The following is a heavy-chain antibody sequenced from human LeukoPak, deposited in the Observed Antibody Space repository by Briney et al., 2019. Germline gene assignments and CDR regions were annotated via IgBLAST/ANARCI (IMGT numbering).Heavy chain of an antibody. D-gene: IGHD1-26*01. CDR2: ISPHNGNT. V-gene: IGHV1-18*01. J-gene: IGHJ4*02. CDR1: GYTFSSYD. Sequence: VASVKVSCKTSGYTFSSYDYGIGWVRQALGQGLEWMAWISPHNGNTNYAQKLQGRVTVTTDTSTTTAYMELRSLRSDDTAVYYCTRDRNRSGSQNYWGQGTLVTVSS. CDR3: TRDRNRSGSQNY.